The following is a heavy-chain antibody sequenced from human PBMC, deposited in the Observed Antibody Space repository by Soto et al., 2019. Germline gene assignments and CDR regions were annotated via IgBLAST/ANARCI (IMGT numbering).Heavy chain of an antibody. Sequence: GGSLRLSCAVSGFTFSAYWMHWVRQVPGKGLTWVSRISDDGSTATYADSVKGRFIISRDNAKNTLYLEMNTLRADDSGLYYCARGPRVSSTGTGAHWGRGTLVTV. J-gene: IGHJ4*02. CDR1: GFTFSAYW. D-gene: IGHD1-1*01. CDR3: ARGPRVSSTGTGAH. CDR2: ISDDGSTA. V-gene: IGHV3-74*01.